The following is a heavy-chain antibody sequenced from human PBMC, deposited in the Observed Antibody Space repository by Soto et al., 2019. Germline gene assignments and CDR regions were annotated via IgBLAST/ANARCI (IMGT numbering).Heavy chain of an antibody. CDR3: ARTPMTSVTPAYFDY. V-gene: IGHV4-31*03. CDR1: GDSISSGGYY. Sequence: QVQLQESGPGLVKPSQTLSLTCTVSGDSISSGGYYWSWIRQHPGMGLEWIGYIYYSGSTYYNPSLKSRVTISVDTSKNHFSLKLSSVTAADTAVYYCARTPMTSVTPAYFDYWGQGTLVTVSA. J-gene: IGHJ4*02. CDR2: IYYSGST. D-gene: IGHD4-17*01.